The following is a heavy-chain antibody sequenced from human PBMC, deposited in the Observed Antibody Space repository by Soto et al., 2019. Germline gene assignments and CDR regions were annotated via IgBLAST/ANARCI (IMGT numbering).Heavy chain of an antibody. Sequence: EVQLVESGGGLIQPGGSLRLSCAASGFTVSSNYMSWVRQAPGKGLEWVSVIYSGGSTYYADSVKGRFTISRDNSKNTLYLQMNSLRAEETAGYYCARDMCSGGDCYSNNYYGMDVWGQGTTVTVSS. CDR3: ARDMCSGGDCYSNNYYGMDV. CDR1: GFTVSSNY. CDR2: IYSGGST. D-gene: IGHD2-15*01. J-gene: IGHJ6*02. V-gene: IGHV3-53*01.